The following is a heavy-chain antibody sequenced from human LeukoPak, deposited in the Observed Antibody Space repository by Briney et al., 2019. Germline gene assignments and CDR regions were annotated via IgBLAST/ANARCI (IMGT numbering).Heavy chain of an antibody. Sequence: GRSLRLSCAASGFTFDDYAMHWVRQAPGKGLEWVSGISWNSGSIGYADSVKGRFTISRDNAKNSLYLQMNSLRAEDTALYYCAKGDSSGLQYYFDYWGQGTLVTVSS. CDR3: AKGDSSGLQYYFDY. CDR2: ISWNSGSI. J-gene: IGHJ4*02. V-gene: IGHV3-9*01. D-gene: IGHD3-22*01. CDR1: GFTFDDYA.